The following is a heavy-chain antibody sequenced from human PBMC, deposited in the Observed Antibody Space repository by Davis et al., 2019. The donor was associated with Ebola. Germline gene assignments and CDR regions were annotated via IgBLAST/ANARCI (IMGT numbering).Heavy chain of an antibody. CDR1: GYTFTSYY. J-gene: IGHJ6*02. CDR3: ARIYYYYYGMDV. Sequence: ASVKVSCKASGYTFTSYYMHWVRQAPGQGLEWLGIISPSGGSTSYAQKFQGRVTMTRDTSTSTVYMELSSLRSEDTAVYYCARIYYYYYGMDVWGQGTTVTVSS. CDR2: ISPSGGST. V-gene: IGHV1-46*01.